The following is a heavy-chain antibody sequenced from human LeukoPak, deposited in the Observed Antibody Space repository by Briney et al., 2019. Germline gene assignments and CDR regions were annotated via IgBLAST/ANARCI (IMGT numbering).Heavy chain of an antibody. CDR1: GFTFSSYS. D-gene: IGHD3-22*01. J-gene: IGHJ3*02. CDR2: IKRDGSQE. CDR3: ARDSSPQSGVYYFDAFDM. Sequence: PGGSLRLSCAASGFTFSSYSMNWVRQAPGKGLEWVANIKRDGSQEHYVDSVKGRFTISRDNTKRSLYLQMNSLRAEDTAVYYCARDSSPQSGVYYFDAFDMWGQGTMVTVSS. V-gene: IGHV3-7*01.